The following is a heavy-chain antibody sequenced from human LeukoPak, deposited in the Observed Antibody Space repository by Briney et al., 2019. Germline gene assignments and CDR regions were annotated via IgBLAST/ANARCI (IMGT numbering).Heavy chain of an antibody. CDR3: ARFKQLGRSFDS. CDR1: GGSIGKTSHY. CDR2: IYYSGTT. D-gene: IGHD1-1*01. Sequence: SETLSLTCTVSGGSIGKTSHYWGWIRQPPGKGLEWIGNIYYSGTTYYNPSLKSRVTISVDTSKNQFSLTLNSVTAADTAVYFCARFKQLGRSFDSWGLGSLVTVPS. V-gene: IGHV4-39*07. J-gene: IGHJ4*02.